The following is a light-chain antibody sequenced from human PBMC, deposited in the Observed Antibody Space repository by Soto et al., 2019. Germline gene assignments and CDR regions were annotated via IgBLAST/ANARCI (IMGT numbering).Light chain of an antibody. Sequence: QSALTQPASVSGSPGQSITISCTGTSSDFGGYTYVSWYQQHPGKAPKLIIYDVSNRPSGVSYRFSGSESGNTASLTISGLQAEDEADIYCSSYATSSTLDVVFGGGTKLTVL. J-gene: IGLJ2*01. CDR3: SSYATSSTLDVV. CDR2: DVS. CDR1: SSDFGGYTY. V-gene: IGLV2-14*01.